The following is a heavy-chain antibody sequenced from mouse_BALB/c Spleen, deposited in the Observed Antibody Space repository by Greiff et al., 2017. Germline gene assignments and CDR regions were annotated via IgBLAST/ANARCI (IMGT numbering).Heavy chain of an antibody. V-gene: IGHV5-17*02. CDR3: ARRSIYYGNYYFDD. CDR2: ISSGSSTI. D-gene: IGHD2-1*01. J-gene: IGHJ2*01. Sequence: EVQLVESGGGLVQPGGSRKLSCAASGFTFSSFGMHWVRQAPEKGLEWVAYISSGSSTIYYADTVKGRFTISRDNPKNTLFLQMTSLRSEDTAMYYCARRSIYYGNYYFDDWGQGTTLTVSS. CDR1: GFTFSSFG.